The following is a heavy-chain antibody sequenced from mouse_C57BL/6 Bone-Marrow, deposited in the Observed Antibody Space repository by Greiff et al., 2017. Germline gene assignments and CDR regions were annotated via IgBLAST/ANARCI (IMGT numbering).Heavy chain of an antibody. Sequence: VQLKQSGPELVKPGASVKISCKASGYTFTDYYMNWVKQSHGKSLEWIGDINPNNGGTSYNQKFKGKATLTVDKSSSTAYMELRSLTSEDSAVYYCARSVIYYDYGYYAMDYWGQGTSVTVSS. CDR3: ARSVIYYDYGYYAMDY. J-gene: IGHJ4*01. V-gene: IGHV1-26*01. D-gene: IGHD2-4*01. CDR2: INPNNGGT. CDR1: GYTFTDYY.